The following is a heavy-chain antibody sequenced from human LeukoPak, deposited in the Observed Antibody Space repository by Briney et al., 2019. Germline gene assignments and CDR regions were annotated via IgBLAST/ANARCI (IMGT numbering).Heavy chain of an antibody. Sequence: SQTLSLTCTVSGGSISSGDYYWGWIRQPPGKGLEWIGSIYHSGSTYYNPSLKSRVTISVDTSKNQFSLKLSSVAAADTAVYYCARQVPSGDIVVVVAANDNWFDPWGQGTLVTVSS. D-gene: IGHD2-15*01. CDR2: IYHSGST. V-gene: IGHV4-39*01. CDR1: GGSISSGDYY. J-gene: IGHJ5*02. CDR3: ARQVPSGDIVVVVAANDNWFDP.